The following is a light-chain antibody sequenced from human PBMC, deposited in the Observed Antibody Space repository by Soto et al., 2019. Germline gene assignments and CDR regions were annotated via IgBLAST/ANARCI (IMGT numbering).Light chain of an antibody. CDR2: DNT. Sequence: QSVLTQPPSVSGAPGQRVTISCTGSRSNIGAGYAVHWYQQLPGTAPKLLIYDNTNRPSGVPDRFSASESGTSASLAITGLQSEDEADYYCQSYDTSLSASVFSGGTKLTV. CDR1: RSNIGAGYA. V-gene: IGLV1-40*01. CDR3: QSYDTSLSASV. J-gene: IGLJ2*01.